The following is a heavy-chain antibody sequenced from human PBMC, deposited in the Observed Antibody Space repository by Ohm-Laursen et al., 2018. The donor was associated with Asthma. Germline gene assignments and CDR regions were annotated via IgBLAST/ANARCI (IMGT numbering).Heavy chain of an antibody. CDR2: IYHSGST. D-gene: IGHD2-8*01. J-gene: IGHJ5*02. Sequence: PSETLSLTCAVSGGSISSGGYSWSWIRQPPGKGLEWIGYIYHSGSTYYNPSLKSRVTISVDRSKNQFSLKLSSVTAADTAVYYCARDVLGWFDPWGQGTLVTVSS. CDR3: ARDVLGWFDP. CDR1: GGSISSGGYS. V-gene: IGHV4-30-2*01.